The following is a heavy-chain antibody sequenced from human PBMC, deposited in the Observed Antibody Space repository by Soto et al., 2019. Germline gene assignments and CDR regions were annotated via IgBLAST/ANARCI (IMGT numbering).Heavy chain of an antibody. CDR2: ISSSSSYI. V-gene: IGHV3-21*01. CDR3: ARDLGYCSSISCQGPLKYGMDV. CDR1: GFTFSSYS. J-gene: IGHJ6*02. D-gene: IGHD2-2*01. Sequence: GGSLRLSCAASGFTFSSYSMNWVRQAPGKGLEWVSSISSSSSYIYYADSVKGRLTISGDNAKNSLYLQMNSLRAEDTAVYYCARDLGYCSSISCQGPLKYGMDVWGQGTTVTVSS.